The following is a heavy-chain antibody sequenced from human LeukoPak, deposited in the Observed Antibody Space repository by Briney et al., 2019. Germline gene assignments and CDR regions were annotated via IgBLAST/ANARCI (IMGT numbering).Heavy chain of an antibody. D-gene: IGHD5-24*01. CDR1: GGSLSGDY. Sequence: PSETLSLTCSVSGGSLSGDYWNWIRHCPGKNLERIGYIFYKGTTNYNPSLKSRVTISIDAPKNQFSLTLTSVNNVDTAIYYCARGRSATRWALPHLDRWGQGTLVTVSS. J-gene: IGHJ4*02. CDR3: ARGRSATRWALPHLDR. CDR2: IFYKGTT. V-gene: IGHV4-59*01.